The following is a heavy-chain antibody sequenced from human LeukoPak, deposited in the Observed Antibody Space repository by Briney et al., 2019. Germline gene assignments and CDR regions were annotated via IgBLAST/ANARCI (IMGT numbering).Heavy chain of an antibody. Sequence: PGGSLRLSCAASGFTVSSNYMSWVRQAPGKGLEWVSVIYSGGSTYYADSVKGRFTISRDNAKNSLYLQMKSLRAEDTAVYYCARSSSWYGKAFDIWGQGTMVTVSS. CDR3: ARSSSWYGKAFDI. CDR1: GFTVSSNY. CDR2: IYSGGST. V-gene: IGHV3-53*01. D-gene: IGHD6-13*01. J-gene: IGHJ3*02.